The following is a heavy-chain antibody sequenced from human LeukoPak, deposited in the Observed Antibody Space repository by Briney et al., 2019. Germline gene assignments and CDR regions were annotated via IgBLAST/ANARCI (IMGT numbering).Heavy chain of an antibody. J-gene: IGHJ4*02. CDR1: GGSISSYY. V-gene: IGHV4-59*01. CDR2: VYYSGST. Sequence: SETLSLTCTVSGGSISSYYWSWIRQPPGKGLEWIGYVYYSGSTYYNPSLKSRVTISVDTSKNQFSLKLTSVTAADTAVYYCARGDSGSFSQFDCWGQGTLVTVSS. CDR3: ARGDSGSFSQFDC. D-gene: IGHD1-26*01.